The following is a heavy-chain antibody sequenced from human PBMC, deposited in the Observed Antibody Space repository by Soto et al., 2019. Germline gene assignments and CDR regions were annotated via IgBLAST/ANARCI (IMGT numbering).Heavy chain of an antibody. V-gene: IGHV4-59*01. J-gene: IGHJ5*02. CDR3: ARPLFGRGNWFDP. CDR2: IYYSGST. Sequence: QVQLQESGPGLVKPSETLSLTCTVSGGSISSYYWSWIRQPPGKGLEWIGYIYYSGSTNYNPSLKSRVTISVDPSKHQFSLKLSSVTAADAAVYYCARPLFGRGNWFDPWGPGTLVTVSS. CDR1: GGSISSYY. D-gene: IGHD3-10*01.